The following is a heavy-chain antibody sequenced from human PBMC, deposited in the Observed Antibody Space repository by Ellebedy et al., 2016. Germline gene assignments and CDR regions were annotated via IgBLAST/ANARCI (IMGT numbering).Heavy chain of an antibody. CDR3: TRGGAVAGGFDY. CDR2: IWSDGTKK. V-gene: IGHV3-33*01. CDR1: GFTFSDYA. Sequence: GGSLRLSCAASGFTFSDYAMHWVRQAPGKGPEWVAVIWSDGTKKYYTDSVRGRFTISRDTSKNTLYMQMDNLRAEDTAVYYCTRGGAVAGGFDYWGQGTLVTVSS. J-gene: IGHJ4*02. D-gene: IGHD6-19*01.